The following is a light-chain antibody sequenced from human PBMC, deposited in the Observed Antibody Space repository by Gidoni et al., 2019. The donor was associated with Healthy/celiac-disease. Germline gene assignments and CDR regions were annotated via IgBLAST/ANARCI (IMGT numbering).Light chain of an antibody. CDR1: QSVSSSY. J-gene: IGKJ2*01. CDR2: GAS. CDR3: QQYGSSPRT. Sequence: IVLTQSPGTLSLSPGERATLSCRASQSVSSSYLAWYQQKPGQAPRLLIYGASSRATGIPDRFSGSGSGTDFTLTISRLEPEDFAVYYCQQYGSSPRTCXQGTKLESK. V-gene: IGKV3-20*01.